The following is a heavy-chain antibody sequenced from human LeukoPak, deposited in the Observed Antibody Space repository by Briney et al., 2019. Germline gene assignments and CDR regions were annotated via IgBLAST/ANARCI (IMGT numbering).Heavy chain of an antibody. CDR1: GYTFTGYY. CDR2: INPNSGGT. J-gene: IGHJ4*02. CDR3: ARDGEMATYGPFDY. Sequence: ASVKVSCKASGYTFTGYYMHWARQAPGQGLEWMGWINPNSGGTNYAQKFQGRVTMTRDTSISTAYMELSRLRSDDTAVYYCARDGEMATYGPFDYWGQGTLVTVSS. V-gene: IGHV1-2*02. D-gene: IGHD5-24*01.